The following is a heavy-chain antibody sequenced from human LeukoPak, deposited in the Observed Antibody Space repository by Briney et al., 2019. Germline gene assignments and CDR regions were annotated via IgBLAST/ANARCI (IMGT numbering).Heavy chain of an antibody. CDR3: ATVGSYYAY. V-gene: IGHV1-69*06. CDR2: IIPIFGTA. CDR1: GGTFSSYA. D-gene: IGHD1-26*01. Sequence: SVKVSCKASGGTFSSYAISWVRQAPGQGLEWMGGIIPIFGTANYAQKFQGRVTMTEDTSTDTAYMELSSLRSEDTAAYYCATVGSYYAYWGQGTLVTVSS. J-gene: IGHJ4*02.